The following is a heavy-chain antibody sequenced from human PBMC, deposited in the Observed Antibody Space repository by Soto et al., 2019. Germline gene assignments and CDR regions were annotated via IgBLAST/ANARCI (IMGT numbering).Heavy chain of an antibody. CDR3: ARVSATMARPGHYYYYGMDV. Sequence: QVQLVQSGAEVKKPGSSVKVSCKASGGTFSSYAISWVRQAPGQGLEWMGGIIPIFGTANYAQKFQGRVTITADESTSTAYMELSSLRYEDTAVYYCARVSATMARPGHYYYYGMDVWGQGTTVTVSS. CDR2: IIPIFGTA. D-gene: IGHD3-10*01. V-gene: IGHV1-69*01. J-gene: IGHJ6*02. CDR1: GGTFSSYA.